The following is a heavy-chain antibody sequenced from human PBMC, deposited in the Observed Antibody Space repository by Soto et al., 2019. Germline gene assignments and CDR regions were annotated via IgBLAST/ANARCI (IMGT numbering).Heavy chain of an antibody. CDR1: GGSIRSSSYH. D-gene: IGHD4-17*01. V-gene: IGHV4-39*01. Sequence: QLQLQESGPVLVKPSETLSLTCTVSGGSIRSSSYHWGWIRQPPGKGLECIGNTFYSGSTYYNPSLKSRVTISVDTSKNQFSLKLSSVTAADTAVYYCATAMGGDDGGYFHHCGQGTLVTVSS. J-gene: IGHJ1*01. CDR3: ATAMGGDDGGYFHH. CDR2: TFYSGST.